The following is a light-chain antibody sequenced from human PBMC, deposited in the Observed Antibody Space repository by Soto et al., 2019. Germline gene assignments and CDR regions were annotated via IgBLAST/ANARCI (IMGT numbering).Light chain of an antibody. Sequence: DIQMTQSPSSLSASVGDRVTVTCRASQGISSFLVWYQQKPGKVPKLLIYAASSLQPGVPSRCSGSGYGTDFTLTISSLQPEDVSAYYCQKYDSAPSLTFGGGTKVEIK. V-gene: IGKV1-27*01. CDR3: QKYDSAPSLT. CDR2: AAS. CDR1: QGISSF. J-gene: IGKJ4*01.